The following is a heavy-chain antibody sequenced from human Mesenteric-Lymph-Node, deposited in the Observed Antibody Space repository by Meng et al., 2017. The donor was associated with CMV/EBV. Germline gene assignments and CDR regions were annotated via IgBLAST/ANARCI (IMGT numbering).Heavy chain of an antibody. J-gene: IGHJ5*02. D-gene: IGHD1-26*01. CDR1: GFTFDDYT. Sequence: GGSLRLSCAASGFTFDDYTMHWVRQAPGKGLEWVSLISWEGDNTYYADSVKGRFSISRDNSKNSLYLQMNSLRAEDTAVYYCARSIVGATYWFDPWGQGTLVTVSS. CDR3: ARSIVGATYWFDP. CDR2: ISWEGDNT. V-gene: IGHV3-43*01.